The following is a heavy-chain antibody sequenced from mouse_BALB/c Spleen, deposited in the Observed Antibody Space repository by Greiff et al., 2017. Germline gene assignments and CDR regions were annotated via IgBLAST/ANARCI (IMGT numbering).Heavy chain of an antibody. Sequence: QVQLKESGPGLVAPSQSLSITCTVSGFSLTSYDISWIRQPPGKGLEWLGVIWTGGGTNYNSAFMSRLSISKDNSKSQVFLKMNSLQTDDTAIYYCVRSRYGYDEVWFAYWGQGTLVTVSA. D-gene: IGHD2-2*01. V-gene: IGHV2-9-2*01. J-gene: IGHJ3*01. CDR3: VRSRYGYDEVWFAY. CDR1: GFSLTSYD. CDR2: IWTGGGT.